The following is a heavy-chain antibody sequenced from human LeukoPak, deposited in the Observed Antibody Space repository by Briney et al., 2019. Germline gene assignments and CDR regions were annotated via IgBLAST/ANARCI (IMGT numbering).Heavy chain of an antibody. J-gene: IGHJ4*02. CDR3: ARHALGYCSSTSCSFFDY. Sequence: SETLSLTCTVSGGSISISSYYWGWIRQPPGKGLEWIGSIYYSGSTYYNPSLKSRVTISVDTSKNQFSLKLSSVTASDTAVYYCARHALGYCSSTSCSFFDYWGQGTLVTVSS. D-gene: IGHD2-2*01. V-gene: IGHV4-39*01. CDR2: IYYSGST. CDR1: GGSISISSYY.